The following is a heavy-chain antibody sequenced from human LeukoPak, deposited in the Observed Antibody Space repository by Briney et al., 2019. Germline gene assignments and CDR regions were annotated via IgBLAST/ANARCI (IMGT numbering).Heavy chain of an antibody. CDR2: FYYSGRS. Sequence: SETLSLTCTVSGDSISSTSYYWAWMRQPPGKGLEWIGSFYYSGRSYYNPSLKSRVTLSGDTSNNQFSLRLSSVTAADTAVYYCARSYDSRGYYYYGMDVWSQGTTVTVSS. V-gene: IGHV4-39*07. CDR3: ARSYDSRGYYYYGMDV. J-gene: IGHJ6*02. CDR1: GDSISSTSYY. D-gene: IGHD3-22*01.